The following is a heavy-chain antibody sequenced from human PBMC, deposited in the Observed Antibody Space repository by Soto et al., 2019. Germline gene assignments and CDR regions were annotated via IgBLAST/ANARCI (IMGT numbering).Heavy chain of an antibody. V-gene: IGHV3-48*01. J-gene: IGHJ4*02. CDR2: ISSSSSTI. Sequence: EVQLVESGGGLVQPGGSLRLSCAASGFTFSSYSMNWVRQAPGKGLEWVSYISSSSSTIYYADSVKGRFTISRDNAKNSLYLQMNSLRAEDTAVYYCARVGWDYSSSSFSDYWGQGTLVTVSS. D-gene: IGHD6-6*01. CDR1: GFTFSSYS. CDR3: ARVGWDYSSSSFSDY.